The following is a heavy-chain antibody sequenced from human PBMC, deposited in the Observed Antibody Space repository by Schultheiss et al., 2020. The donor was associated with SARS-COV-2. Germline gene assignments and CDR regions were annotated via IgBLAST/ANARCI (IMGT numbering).Heavy chain of an antibody. D-gene: IGHD3-10*01. CDR1: GYTFTGYG. CDR3: ARENDYYGSGSFSY. J-gene: IGHJ4*02. CDR2: ISAYNGNT. Sequence: ASVKVSCKASGYTFTGYGISWVRQAPGQGLEWMGWISAYNGNTNYAQKLQGRVTMTTDTSTSTAYMELRSLRSDDTAVYYCARENDYYGSGSFSYWGQGTLVTVSS. V-gene: IGHV1-18*01.